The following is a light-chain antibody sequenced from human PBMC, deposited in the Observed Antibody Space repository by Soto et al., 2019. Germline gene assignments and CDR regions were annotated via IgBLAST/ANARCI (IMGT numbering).Light chain of an antibody. CDR1: QSVSTS. Sequence: EIVLTQSPATLSLSPGERATLSCRASQSVSTSLAWYQQNPGQAPRLLIYDASNRATGIPPRFSGSGSGTDFTLTISSLEPEDFAVYYCQQRASWNTFGQGTKLEIK. CDR2: DAS. CDR3: QQRASWNT. J-gene: IGKJ2*01. V-gene: IGKV3-11*01.